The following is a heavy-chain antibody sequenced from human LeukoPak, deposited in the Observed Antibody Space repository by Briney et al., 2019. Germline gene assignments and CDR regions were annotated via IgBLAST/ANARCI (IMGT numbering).Heavy chain of an antibody. CDR1: GFTFSSYS. CDR3: ARGSVTQGY. J-gene: IGHJ4*02. D-gene: IGHD1-14*01. Sequence: PGGSLRLSCAASGFTFSSYSMNWVHQAPGKGLEWVSYISSSSSTIYYADSVKGRFTISRDNAKNSLYLQMNSLRAEDTAVYYCARGSVTQGYWGQGTLVTVSS. V-gene: IGHV3-48*01. CDR2: ISSSSSTI.